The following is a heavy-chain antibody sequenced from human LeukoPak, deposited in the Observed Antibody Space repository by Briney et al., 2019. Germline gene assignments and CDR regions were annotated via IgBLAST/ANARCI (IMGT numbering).Heavy chain of an antibody. CDR2: ISWDGSTT. CDR1: GFNFDDYT. Sequence: GGSLRLSCAASGFNFDDYTMHWVRQPPGKGLEWVSLISWDGSTTYSADSVKGRFTISRDNSKDSLYLQMNSLRTEDTAFYYCAKKGVAVTSTGSYFDYWGQGTLVTVSS. D-gene: IGHD6-19*01. CDR3: AKKGVAVTSTGSYFDY. J-gene: IGHJ4*02. V-gene: IGHV3-43*01.